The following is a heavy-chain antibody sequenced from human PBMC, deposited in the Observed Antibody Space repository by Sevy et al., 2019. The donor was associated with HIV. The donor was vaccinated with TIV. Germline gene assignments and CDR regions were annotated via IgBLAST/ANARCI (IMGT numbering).Heavy chain of an antibody. D-gene: IGHD3-10*01. CDR2: ISYDGSNK. V-gene: IGHV3-30*18. Sequence: GGSLRLSCAASGFTFSSYGMHWVRQAPGKGLEWVAVISYDGSNKYYVDSVKGRFTISRDNSKNTLYLQMNSLRAEDTAVYYCAKVNYYGSGSYYIDYWGQGTLVTVSS. CDR1: GFTFSSYG. J-gene: IGHJ4*02. CDR3: AKVNYYGSGSYYIDY.